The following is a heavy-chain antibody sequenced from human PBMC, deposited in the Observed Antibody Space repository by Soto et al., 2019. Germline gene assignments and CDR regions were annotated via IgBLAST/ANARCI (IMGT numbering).Heavy chain of an antibody. V-gene: IGHV3-30-3*01. D-gene: IGHD1-26*01. Sequence: GESLKISCAASGFTFSSYAMHWVRQAPGKGLEWVAVISYDGSNKYYADSVKGRFTISRDNSKNTLYLQMNSLRAEDTAVYYCARDPGANNFDYWGQGTLVTVSS. J-gene: IGHJ4*02. CDR1: GFTFSSYA. CDR3: ARDPGANNFDY. CDR2: ISYDGSNK.